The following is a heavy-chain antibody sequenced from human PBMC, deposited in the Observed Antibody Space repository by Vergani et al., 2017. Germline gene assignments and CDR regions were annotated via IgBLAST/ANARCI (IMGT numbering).Heavy chain of an antibody. CDR2: INPSGGST. CDR1: GYTFTSYY. Sequence: QVQLVQSGAEVKKPGASVKVSCKASGYTFTSYYMHWVRQAPGQGLEWMGIINPSGGSTSYAQKFQGRVTMTRDTSTSTVYMELSSLRSEDTAVYYCARGGTYCSSTSCSNAATNQFDPWGQGTLVTVSS. V-gene: IGHV1-46*01. D-gene: IGHD2-2*01. CDR3: ARGGTYCSSTSCSNAATNQFDP. J-gene: IGHJ5*02.